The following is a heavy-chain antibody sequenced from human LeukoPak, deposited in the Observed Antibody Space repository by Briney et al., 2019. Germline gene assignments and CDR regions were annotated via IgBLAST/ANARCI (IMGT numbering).Heavy chain of an antibody. CDR1: GYTFTSYY. J-gene: IGHJ4*02. V-gene: IGHV1-69*06. CDR3: ARDYGSGRFDY. Sequence: ASVKVSCKASGYTFTSYYMHWVRQAPGQGLEWMGGIIPIFGTANYAQKFQGRVTITADKSTSTAYMELSSLRSEDTAVYYCARDYGSGRFDYWGQGTLVTVSS. D-gene: IGHD3-10*01. CDR2: IIPIFGTA.